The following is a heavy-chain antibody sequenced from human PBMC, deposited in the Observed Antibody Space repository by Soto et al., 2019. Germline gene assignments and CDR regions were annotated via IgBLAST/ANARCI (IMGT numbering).Heavy chain of an antibody. V-gene: IGHV1-2*04. D-gene: IGHD5-18*01. Sequence: QVQLVQSGAEVKKPGASVKVSCKASGYTFTGYYMHWVRQAPGQGLEWMGWINPNSGGTNYAQKFQGWVTMTRDTSISTAYMELSRLRSYDTAVYYCAREVDTAMGGYYYGMDVWGQGTTVTVSS. CDR2: INPNSGGT. CDR1: GYTFTGYY. J-gene: IGHJ6*02. CDR3: AREVDTAMGGYYYGMDV.